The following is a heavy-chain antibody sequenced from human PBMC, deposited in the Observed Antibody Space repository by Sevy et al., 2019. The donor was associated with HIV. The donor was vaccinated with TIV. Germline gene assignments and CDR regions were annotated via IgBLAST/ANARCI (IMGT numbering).Heavy chain of an antibody. J-gene: IGHJ4*02. V-gene: IGHV1-46*01. CDR1: GYNFINYY. D-gene: IGHD3-22*01. CDR3: ARVYYYDYSGPGF. CDR2: INPRGGRT. Sequence: ASVKVSCKASGYNFINYYIHWVRQAPGQGLEWMGLINPRGGRTSSAQKFQDRVTMTRDKSTNTVYMELSSLRSEDTAIYYCARVYYYDYSGPGFWGQGTLVTVSS.